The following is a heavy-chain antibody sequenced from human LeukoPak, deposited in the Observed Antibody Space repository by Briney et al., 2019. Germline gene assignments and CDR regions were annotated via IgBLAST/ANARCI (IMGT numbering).Heavy chain of an antibody. V-gene: IGHV3-23*01. CDR2: ISGSGGST. J-gene: IGHJ3*02. CDR3: AREQLLWFGELDAFDI. Sequence: PGRSLRLSCAASGFTFSSYGMHWVRQAPGKGLEWVSAISGSGGSTYYADSVKGRFTISRDNSKNTLYLQMNSLRAEDTAVYYCAREQLLWFGELDAFDIWGQGTMVTVSS. CDR1: GFTFSSYG. D-gene: IGHD3-10*01.